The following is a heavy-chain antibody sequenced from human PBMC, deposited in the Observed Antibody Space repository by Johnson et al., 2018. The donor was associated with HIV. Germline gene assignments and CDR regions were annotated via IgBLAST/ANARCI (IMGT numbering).Heavy chain of an antibody. Sequence: QVQLVESGGGVVQPGKSLRLSCAASGFTFSSYGMHWVRQAPGKGLEWVAVIWYDGSNKYYADSVNGRFTISRDNSTLYLQMNSLRVEDTAVYYCARGLDDYFGSGSPNAFDIWGQGTMVTVSS. CDR2: IWYDGSNK. CDR3: ARGLDDYFGSGSPNAFDI. J-gene: IGHJ3*02. D-gene: IGHD3-10*01. CDR1: GFTFSSYG. V-gene: IGHV3-33*01.